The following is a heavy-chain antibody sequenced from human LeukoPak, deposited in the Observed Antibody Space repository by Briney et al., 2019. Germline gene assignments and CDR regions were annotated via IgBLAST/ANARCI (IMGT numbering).Heavy chain of an antibody. V-gene: IGHV4-39*01. D-gene: IGHD3-22*01. CDR2: IYYSGST. J-gene: IGHJ4*02. CDR3: ASFPWPGSWDSSGYYKNHNDY. CDR1: GGSISSSSYS. Sequence: PSETLSLTCTVSGGSISSSSYSWGWIRQPPGKGLEWIGSIYYSGSTYYNPSLKSRVTISVDTSKNQFSLKLSSVTAADTAVYYCASFPWPGSWDSSGYYKNHNDYWGQGTLVTVSS.